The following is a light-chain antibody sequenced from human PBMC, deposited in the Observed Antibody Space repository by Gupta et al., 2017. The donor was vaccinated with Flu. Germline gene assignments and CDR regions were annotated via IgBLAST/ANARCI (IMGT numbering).Light chain of an antibody. Sequence: QSVLTQPPSTSGTPGQRVTFSCFGGNSNIGINYVYWYQQLPGAAPKLIIYKSNQRPSGVPDRFSGSKSGTSASLAISGLRSEDEAEYYCATWDDSLSAVVFGGGTKLTVL. CDR1: NSNIGINY. V-gene: IGLV1-47*01. CDR3: ATWDDSLSAVV. CDR2: KSN. J-gene: IGLJ2*01.